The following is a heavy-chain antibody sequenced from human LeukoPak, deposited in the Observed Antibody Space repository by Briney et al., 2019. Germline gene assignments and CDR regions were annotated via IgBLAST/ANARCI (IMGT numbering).Heavy chain of an antibody. J-gene: IGHJ4*02. Sequence: PGGSLRLSCAASGFTSSSYSMNWVRQAPGKGLEWVSYISSSSSTIYYADSVKGRFTISRDNAKNSLYLQMNSLRAEDTAVYYCARENFPAYFDYWGQGTLVTVSS. CDR1: GFTSSSYS. CDR2: ISSSSSTI. V-gene: IGHV3-48*01. CDR3: ARENFPAYFDY.